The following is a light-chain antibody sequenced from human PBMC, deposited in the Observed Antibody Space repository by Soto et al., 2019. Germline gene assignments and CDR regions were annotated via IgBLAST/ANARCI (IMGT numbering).Light chain of an antibody. CDR3: QHRSTWWT. CDR2: DTS. Sequence: EIVLTQSPATLSLSPGGRATLSCRASQSVSHFLAWYQHKPGQAPRLLIYDTSNRATGIPARFSGSGYGTDFTLTISGLEPEDSAVYYCQHRSTWWTFGQGTKVEIK. J-gene: IGKJ1*01. V-gene: IGKV3-11*01. CDR1: QSVSHF.